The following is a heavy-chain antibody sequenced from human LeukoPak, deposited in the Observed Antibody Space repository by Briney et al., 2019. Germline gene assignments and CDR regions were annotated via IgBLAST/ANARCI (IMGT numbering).Heavy chain of an antibody. CDR2: MNPNSGNT. CDR1: GYTFTSYD. D-gene: IGHD2-15*01. V-gene: IGHV1-8*01. CDR3: ARGLRARYCSGGSCYSPPGY. Sequence: ASVKVSCKASGYTFTSYDINWVRQATGQGLEWMGWMNPNSGNTGYAQKFQGRVTMTRNTSISTAYMELSSLRSEDTAVYYCARGLRARYCSGGSCYSPPGYWGQGTLVTVSS. J-gene: IGHJ4*02.